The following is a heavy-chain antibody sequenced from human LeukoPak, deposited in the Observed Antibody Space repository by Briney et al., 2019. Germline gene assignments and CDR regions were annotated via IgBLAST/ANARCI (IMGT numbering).Heavy chain of an antibody. CDR1: GYSFTSYW. V-gene: IGHV5-51*01. D-gene: IGHD5-12*01. J-gene: IGHJ4*02. CDR2: IYPGDSDT. Sequence: GESLKISCKGSGYSFTSYWIGWVRQMPGKGLGWMGIIYPGDSDTRYSPSFQGQVTISADKSISTAYLQWSSLKASDTAMYYCARIGGGYGSRVSFDYWGQGTLVTVSS. CDR3: ARIGGGYGSRVSFDY.